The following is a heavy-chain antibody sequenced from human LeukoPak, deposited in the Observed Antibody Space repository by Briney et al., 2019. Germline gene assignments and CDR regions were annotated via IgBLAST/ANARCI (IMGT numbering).Heavy chain of an antibody. Sequence: SETLSLTCAVYGVSFSGYYWSWIRQPPGRGLEWIGEIDHSGSTNYSPSLKSRVTISVDTSKNQFSLKLSSVTAADTAVYYCARGRRYYDFWSGYYTLNYFDYWGQRTLVTVSS. CDR2: IDHSGST. CDR3: ARGRRYYDFWSGYYTLNYFDY. J-gene: IGHJ4*02. CDR1: GVSFSGYY. D-gene: IGHD3-3*01. V-gene: IGHV4-34*01.